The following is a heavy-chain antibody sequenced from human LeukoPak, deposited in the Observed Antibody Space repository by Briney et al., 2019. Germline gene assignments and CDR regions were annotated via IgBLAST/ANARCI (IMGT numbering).Heavy chain of an antibody. V-gene: IGHV3-30*18. J-gene: IGHJ4*02. CDR3: AKSYYYHSGSFDY. Sequence: GGPLRLSCAASGFTFSTFNMHWVRQAPGKGLEWVAVFSSDGRSTFYAENVQGRFTLSRDNSKNTLSLQMNSLRAEDTAVYYCAKSYYYHSGSFDYWGQGTLVTVSS. D-gene: IGHD3-10*01. CDR1: GFTFSTFN. CDR2: FSSDGRST.